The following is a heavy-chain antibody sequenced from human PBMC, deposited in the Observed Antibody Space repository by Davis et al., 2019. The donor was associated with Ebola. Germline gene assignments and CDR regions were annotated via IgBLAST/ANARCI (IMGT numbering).Heavy chain of an antibody. V-gene: IGHV3-43*01. CDR2: IEKDGDKR. CDR1: GFTLAYFF. Sequence: GESLKIPCVAPGFTLAYFFIALVPQAPGKGLEWGSVIEKDGDKRYYADSVKGRFTISRDNNKNSLYLQMNSLTTEDTAFYYCAKEALGTPWVSFDYWGQGTLVTVSS. CDR3: AKEALGTPWVSFDY. J-gene: IGHJ4*02. D-gene: IGHD2-15*01.